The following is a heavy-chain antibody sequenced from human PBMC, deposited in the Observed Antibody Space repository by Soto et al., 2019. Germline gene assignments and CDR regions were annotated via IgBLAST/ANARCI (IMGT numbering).Heavy chain of an antibody. CDR3: ARAKSLNCSSTSCYAFDI. V-gene: IGHV3-11*01. J-gene: IGHJ3*02. Sequence: GGSLRLSCAASGFTFSDYYMSWIRQAPGKGLEWVSYISSSGSTIYYADSVKGRFTISRDNAKNSPYLQMNSLRAEDTAVYYCARAKSLNCSSTSCYAFDIWGQGTMVTVSS. CDR2: ISSSGSTI. CDR1: GFTFSDYY. D-gene: IGHD2-2*01.